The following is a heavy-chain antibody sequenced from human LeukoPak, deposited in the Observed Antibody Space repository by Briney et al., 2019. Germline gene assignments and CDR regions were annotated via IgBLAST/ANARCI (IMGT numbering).Heavy chain of an antibody. D-gene: IGHD3-10*01. J-gene: IGHJ5*02. CDR2: INHSGST. CDR3: ARAGRITMVRGVYNWFDP. CDR1: GGSFSGYY. Sequence: SETLSLTCAVYGGSFSGYYWSWIRQPPGKGLEWIGEINHSGSTNYNPSLKSRVTISVDTSKNQFSLKLSSVTAADTAVCYCARAGRITMVRGVYNWFDPWGQGTLVTVFS. V-gene: IGHV4-34*01.